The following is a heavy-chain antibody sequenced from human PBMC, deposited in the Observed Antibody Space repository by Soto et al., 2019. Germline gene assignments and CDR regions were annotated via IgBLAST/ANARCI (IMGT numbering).Heavy chain of an antibody. Sequence: HPGGSLRLSCTASGFTFGDYAMSWFRQAPGKVLEWVGFIRSKAYGGTTEYAASVKGRFTISRDDSKSIAYLQMNSLKTEDTAVYYCARGTDFWSGSSPCSYYYGMDVWGQATTVTVSS. V-gene: IGHV3-49*03. CDR3: ARGTDFWSGSSPCSYYYGMDV. CDR2: IRSKAYGGTT. D-gene: IGHD3-3*01. J-gene: IGHJ6*02. CDR1: GFTFGDYA.